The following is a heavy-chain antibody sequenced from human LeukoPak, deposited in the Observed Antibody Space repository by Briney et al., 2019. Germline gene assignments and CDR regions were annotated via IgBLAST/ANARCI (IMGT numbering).Heavy chain of an antibody. CDR1: GYSISSGYY. V-gene: IGHV4-38-2*02. Sequence: SETLSLTCTVSGYSISSGYYWSWIRQPPGKGLEWIGSIYHSGSTYYNPSLKSRVTISVDTSKNQFSLKLSSVTAADTAVYYCARETTTYSSSTNFDYRGQGTLVTVSS. D-gene: IGHD6-13*01. CDR2: IYHSGST. CDR3: ARETTTYSSSTNFDY. J-gene: IGHJ4*02.